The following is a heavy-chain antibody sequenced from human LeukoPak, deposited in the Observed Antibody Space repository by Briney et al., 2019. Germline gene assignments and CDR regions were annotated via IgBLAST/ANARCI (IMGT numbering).Heavy chain of an antibody. CDR1: GSSLTELS. J-gene: IGHJ4*02. V-gene: IGHV1-24*01. D-gene: IGHD4-17*01. Sequence: ASVKLSCTISGSSLTELSLYWVRQAPAKGLEWMGGFDFMYAKTFYAQKFQGRVTMTEASTTDTAYMQLSSLRSDDTAFYYCAAGPPYGLLDYCGQGTLLTVS. CDR2: FDFMYAKT. CDR3: AAGPPYGLLDY.